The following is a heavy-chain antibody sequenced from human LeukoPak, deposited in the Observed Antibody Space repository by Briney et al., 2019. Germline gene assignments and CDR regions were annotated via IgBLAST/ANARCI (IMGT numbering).Heavy chain of an antibody. V-gene: IGHV4-4*09. CDR2: ISSSGSV. J-gene: IGHJ4*02. CDR3: ARIPLGYSGAYYFDY. Sequence: SETLSLTCTVSRGSISGSIRSYYWSWLRQPPGKGLEWIGYISSSGSVNDNPSLRSRVTISVDTSKNQFFRSLSSVSAADTAVYYCARIPLGYSGAYYFDYWGQGTLVTVSP. D-gene: IGHD5-12*01. CDR1: RGSISGSIRSYY.